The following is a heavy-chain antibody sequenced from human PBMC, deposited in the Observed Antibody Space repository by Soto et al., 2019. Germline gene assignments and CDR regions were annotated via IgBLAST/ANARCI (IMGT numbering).Heavy chain of an antibody. Sequence: SETLSLTCAVYGGSFSGYYWSWIRQPPGKGLEWVGEINHSGSTNYNPSLKSRVTISVDTSKNQFSLKLNSVTAADTAVYYCARGPKGEVGGTWYYYAMDVWGQGTTVTVSS. CDR3: ARGPKGEVGGTWYYYAMDV. J-gene: IGHJ6*02. CDR1: GGSFSGYY. CDR2: INHSGST. D-gene: IGHD1-26*01. V-gene: IGHV4-34*01.